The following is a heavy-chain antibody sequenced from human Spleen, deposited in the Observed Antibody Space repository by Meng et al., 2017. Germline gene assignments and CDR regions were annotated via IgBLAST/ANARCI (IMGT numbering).Heavy chain of an antibody. V-gene: IGHV3-21*01. CDR3: ARDVRRDVWGIDHYREDAFDI. J-gene: IGHJ3*02. CDR2: ISSGNRYI. CDR1: GFTFSSYR. Sequence: GESLKISCAASGFTFSSYRMNWVRQAPGKGLEWVSSISSGNRYIYYADSVKGRFTISRDNAKNSLHLQMNGLRAEDTAVYYCARDVRRDVWGIDHYREDAFDIWGQGTVVTVSS. D-gene: IGHD3-16*02.